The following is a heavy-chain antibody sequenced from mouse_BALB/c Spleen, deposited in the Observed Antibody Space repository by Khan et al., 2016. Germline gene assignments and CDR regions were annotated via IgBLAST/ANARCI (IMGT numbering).Heavy chain of an antibody. V-gene: IGHV3-2*02. CDR2: ISYSGRT. Sequence: EVKLLESGPGLVKPSQSLSLTCTVTGYSITSDYAWNWIRQFPGNKLEWMGYISYSGRTSYNPSLKSRISITRDTSKNKFFLPLNSVTTEDTDTCYCARAPPGWYFDVWGAGTTVTVSS. CDR1: GYSITSDYA. J-gene: IGHJ1*01. CDR3: ARAPPGWYFDV.